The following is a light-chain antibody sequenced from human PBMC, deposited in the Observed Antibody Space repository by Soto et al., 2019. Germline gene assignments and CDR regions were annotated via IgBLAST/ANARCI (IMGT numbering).Light chain of an antibody. V-gene: IGKV4-1*01. J-gene: IGKJ5*01. CDR1: QSVLYSSKNKNY. CDR3: QQYYSSPLT. Sequence: DTVMTQSPGSLSVSLGERATINCKSSQSVLYSSKNKNYLAWYQQKPGQPPKLLIYWASTRESGVPDRFRGGGSGTDFTLTISSLQAEDAAVYYCQQYYSSPLTFGQGTRLDIK. CDR2: WAS.